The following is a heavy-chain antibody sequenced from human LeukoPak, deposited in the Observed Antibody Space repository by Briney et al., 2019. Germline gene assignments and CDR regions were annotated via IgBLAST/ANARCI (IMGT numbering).Heavy chain of an antibody. J-gene: IGHJ3*02. CDR1: GFTFSSYS. CDR3: ASLDCSSTSCYGDDAFDI. Sequence: GGSLRLSCAASGFTFSSYSMNCVRQAPGKGLEWVSSISSSSSYIYYADSVKGRFTISRGNAKNSLYLRMNSLRAEDTAVYYCASLDCSSTSCYGDDAFDIWGQGTMVTVSS. CDR2: ISSSSSYI. D-gene: IGHD2-2*01. V-gene: IGHV3-21*01.